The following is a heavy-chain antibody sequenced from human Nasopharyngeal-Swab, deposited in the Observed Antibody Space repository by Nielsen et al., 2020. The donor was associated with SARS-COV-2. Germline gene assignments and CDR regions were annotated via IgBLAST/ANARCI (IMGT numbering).Heavy chain of an antibody. Sequence: WVRQAPGQGLEWMGRMNPNSGNTGYAQKFQGRVTMTRNTSISTAYMELSSLRSEGTAVYYCARGVTGTVVVPAATDGGGGDDAFDIWGQGTMVTVSS. J-gene: IGHJ3*02. CDR2: MNPNSGNT. V-gene: IGHV1-8*01. D-gene: IGHD2-2*01. CDR3: ARGVTGTVVVPAATDGGGGDDAFDI.